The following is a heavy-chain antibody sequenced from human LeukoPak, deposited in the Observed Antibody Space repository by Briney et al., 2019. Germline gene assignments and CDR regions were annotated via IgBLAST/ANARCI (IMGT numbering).Heavy chain of an antibody. CDR3: ARDVPFGGV. Sequence: GGSRRLSCAASGFTLSNYWMHWVRQAPGKGLVWVSRINADGSSASYADSVKGRFTISRDNAKNTLYLQMNSLRAEDTAVYYCARDVPFGGVWGQGTTVTVSS. V-gene: IGHV3-74*01. D-gene: IGHD3-10*01. CDR1: GFTLSNYW. CDR2: INADGSSA. J-gene: IGHJ6*02.